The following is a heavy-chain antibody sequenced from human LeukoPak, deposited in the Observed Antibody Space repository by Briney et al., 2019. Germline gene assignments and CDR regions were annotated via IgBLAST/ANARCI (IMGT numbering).Heavy chain of an antibody. D-gene: IGHD4-17*01. CDR2: IIPIFGIA. J-gene: IGHJ6*02. CDR3: ADGDGMDV. V-gene: IGHV1-69*04. Sequence: SVKVSCKASGGTFSSYDISWVRQAPGQGLEWMGRIIPIFGIANYAQKFQGRVTITADKSTSTAYMELSSLRSENTAVYYCADGDGMDVWGQGTTVTVSS. CDR1: GGTFSSYD.